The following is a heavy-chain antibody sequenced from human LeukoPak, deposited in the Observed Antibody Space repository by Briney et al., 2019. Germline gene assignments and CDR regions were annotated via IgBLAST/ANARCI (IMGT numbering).Heavy chain of an antibody. Sequence: GESLKISCKGSGYSFTSRWIGWVRQMPGKGLEWMGIIYPADSDTRYRPPFRGQVTISADKSISTASLEWSSLKASDTAMYYCARQDYGDYPGDWGQGTLVTVSS. CDR3: ARQDYGDYPGD. V-gene: IGHV5-51*01. CDR1: GYSFTSRW. J-gene: IGHJ4*02. D-gene: IGHD4-17*01. CDR2: IYPADSDT.